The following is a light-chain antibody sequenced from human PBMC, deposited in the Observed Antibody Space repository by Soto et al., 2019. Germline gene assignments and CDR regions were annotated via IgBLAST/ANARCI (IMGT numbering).Light chain of an antibody. CDR2: DAS. CDR1: QSISSG. Sequence: DIQMTQSPSTLSASLGDRVTITCRASQSISSGLAWYQQKPGKAPKVLIYDASSLKSGVPSRFSGSGSGTDFTLTISSLQAEDVAVYYCQQYYSTPLTFGGGTKVDIK. CDR3: QQYYSTPLT. V-gene: IGKV1-5*01. J-gene: IGKJ4*01.